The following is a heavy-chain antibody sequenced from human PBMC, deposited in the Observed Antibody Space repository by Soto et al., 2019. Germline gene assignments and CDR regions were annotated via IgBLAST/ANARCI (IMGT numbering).Heavy chain of an antibody. CDR3: ASSLYHYYYYGMDV. Sequence: ASVKVSCKASGGTFSSYAISWVRQAPGQGLEWMGGIIPIFGTANYAQKFQGRVTITADESTSTAYMELSSLRSEDTAVYYCASSLYHYYYYGMDVWGQGTTVTVSS. J-gene: IGHJ6*02. CDR2: IIPIFGTA. V-gene: IGHV1-69*13. D-gene: IGHD3-16*01. CDR1: GGTFSSYA.